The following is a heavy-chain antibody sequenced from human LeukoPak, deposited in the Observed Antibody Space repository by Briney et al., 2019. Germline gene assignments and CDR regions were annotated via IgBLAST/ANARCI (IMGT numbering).Heavy chain of an antibody. Sequence: GGSLRLSCTASGFTFGDYAMSWVRQAPGKGPEWVGFIRSKAYGGTTEYAASVKGRFTISRDDSKSIAYLQMNSLKTEDTAVYYCTRDLGTVTTDYFDYWGQGTLVTVSS. V-gene: IGHV3-49*04. D-gene: IGHD4-17*01. CDR3: TRDLGTVTTDYFDY. CDR1: GFTFGDYA. J-gene: IGHJ4*02. CDR2: IRSKAYGGTT.